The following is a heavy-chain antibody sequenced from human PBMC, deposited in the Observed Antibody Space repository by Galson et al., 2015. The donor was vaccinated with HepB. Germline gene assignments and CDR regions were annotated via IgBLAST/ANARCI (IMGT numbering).Heavy chain of an antibody. Sequence: SLRLSCAASGFTFSNAWMSWVRQAPGKGLEWVGRIKSKIDGGTTDYAAPVKGRFTISRDDSKNTLYLQMNSLKTEDTAVYYCTTDGWPVGYWGQGTLVTVSP. V-gene: IGHV3-15*01. CDR2: IKSKIDGGTT. D-gene: IGHD6-19*01. CDR3: TTDGWPVGY. J-gene: IGHJ4*02. CDR1: GFTFSNAW.